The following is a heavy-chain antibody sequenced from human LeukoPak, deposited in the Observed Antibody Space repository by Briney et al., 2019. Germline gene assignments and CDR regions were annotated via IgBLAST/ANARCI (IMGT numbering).Heavy chain of an antibody. Sequence: YPSETLSLTCAVYGGSFSGYYWSCIRQPPGKGLEWIGEINHSGSNNYNPSLKSRVTISVDTSKNQFSLKMSSVTAADTAIYYCASLRKRGGAFDVWGQGTMVTVSS. CDR3: ASLRKRGGAFDV. CDR2: INHSGSN. V-gene: IGHV4-34*01. J-gene: IGHJ3*01. CDR1: GGSFSGYY.